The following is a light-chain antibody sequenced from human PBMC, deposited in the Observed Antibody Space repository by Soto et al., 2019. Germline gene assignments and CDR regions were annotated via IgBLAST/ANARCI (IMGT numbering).Light chain of an antibody. J-gene: IGKJ1*01. CDR2: DAS. V-gene: IGKV1-5*01. Sequence: TQSPATLSSFPGDRVTLSCRASQRISAWLAWYQQKPGKAPKLLVYDASSLESGVPSRFSGSGSGAEFTLTISSLQPDDFATYYCQQYNSYSPTFGQGTKVDIK. CDR3: QQYNSYSPT. CDR1: QRISAW.